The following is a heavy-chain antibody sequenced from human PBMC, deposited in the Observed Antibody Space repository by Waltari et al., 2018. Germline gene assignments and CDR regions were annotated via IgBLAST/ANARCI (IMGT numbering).Heavy chain of an antibody. Sequence: QVQLVQSGSELREPGASVKISCQASGYSFSDYPMNWVRQAPGQGLEWMGWINTEPGTPTYAQGFTGRFVFSLDTSVSTAYLQLSSLEAEDTAVYYGARKIGATSSAWYFDLWGRGSLVTVSS. J-gene: IGHJ2*01. V-gene: IGHV7-4-1*02. CDR3: ARKIGATSSAWYFDL. CDR1: GYSFSDYP. D-gene: IGHD6-6*01. CDR2: INTEPGTP.